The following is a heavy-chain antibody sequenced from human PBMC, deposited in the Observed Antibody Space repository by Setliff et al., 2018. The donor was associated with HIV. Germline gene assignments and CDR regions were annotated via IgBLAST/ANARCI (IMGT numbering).Heavy chain of an antibody. J-gene: IGHJ3*02. CDR3: ARHGGITGTTDAFDI. Sequence: SETLSLTCGVSSYSISGGYYWGWIRQPPGKGLEWIGSIYHSGSAYYNPSLKSRVTISVDTSKNQFSLKMSSLTAADTAVYYCARHGGITGTTDAFDIWGQGSMVTVSS. D-gene: IGHD1-7*01. CDR1: SYSISGGYY. CDR2: IYHSGSA. V-gene: IGHV4-38-2*01.